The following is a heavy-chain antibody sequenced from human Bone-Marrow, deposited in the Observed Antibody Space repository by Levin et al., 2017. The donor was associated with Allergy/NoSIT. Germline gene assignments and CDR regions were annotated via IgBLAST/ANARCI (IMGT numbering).Heavy chain of an antibody. CDR3: ARDPGKQWLADTPPVYYFDY. J-gene: IGHJ4*02. CDR1: GYTFTSYC. D-gene: IGHD6-19*01. CDR2: INPSGGST. V-gene: IGHV1-46*01. Sequence: SGESLKISCKASGYTFTSYCMQWVRQAPGQGLEWMAVINPSGGSTDYAQKFQGRVTVTRDTSTSTVYMELSSLRSEDTAIYYCARDPGKQWLADTPPVYYFDYWGQGTLVTVSS.